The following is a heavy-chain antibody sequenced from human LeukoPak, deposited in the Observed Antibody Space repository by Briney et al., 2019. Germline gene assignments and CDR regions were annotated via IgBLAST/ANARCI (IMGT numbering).Heavy chain of an antibody. Sequence: SETLSLTCTVSGGSISSYSWSWIRQPAGKGVEWIGRIYTSGSTNYSPSLKSRVTMSVDTSKNQFSLKLSSVTAADTAVYYCARTTSSAYYYFDFWGQGTLVTVSS. D-gene: IGHD3-22*01. CDR2: IYTSGST. V-gene: IGHV4-4*07. J-gene: IGHJ4*02. CDR1: GGSISSYS. CDR3: ARTTSSAYYYFDF.